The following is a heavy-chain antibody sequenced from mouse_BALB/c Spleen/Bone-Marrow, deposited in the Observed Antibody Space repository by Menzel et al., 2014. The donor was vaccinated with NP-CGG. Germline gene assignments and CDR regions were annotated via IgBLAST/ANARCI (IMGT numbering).Heavy chain of an antibody. Sequence: EVQGVESGGGFVQPGGSLKLSCAASGFTFSSYIMSWVRQTPEKRLEWVAYISHSGGSSYYLDTVKGRFTISRDNAKNTLYLQMSNLKSEDTAMYYCARVSPYWYFDVWGAGTTVTVSS. J-gene: IGHJ1*01. D-gene: IGHD6-2*01. CDR3: ARVSPYWYFDV. CDR2: ISHSGGSS. V-gene: IGHV5-12-2*01. CDR1: GFTFSSYI.